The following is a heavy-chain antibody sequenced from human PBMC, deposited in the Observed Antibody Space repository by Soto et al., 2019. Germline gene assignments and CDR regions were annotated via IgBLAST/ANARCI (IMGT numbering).Heavy chain of an antibody. J-gene: IGHJ5*02. CDR3: ARDIGMVVAATPTNWFDP. V-gene: IGHV4-59*01. Sequence: SETLSLTCTVSGGSISSYYWSWIRQPPGKGLEWIGYIYYSGSTNYNPSLKSRVTISVDTSKNQFSLKLSSVTAADTAVYYCARDIGMVVAATPTNWFDPWGQGTLVTVSS. CDR2: IYYSGST. D-gene: IGHD2-15*01. CDR1: GGSISSYY.